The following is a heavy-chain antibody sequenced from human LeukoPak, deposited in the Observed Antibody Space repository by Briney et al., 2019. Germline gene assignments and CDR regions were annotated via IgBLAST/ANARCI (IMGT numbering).Heavy chain of an antibody. CDR2: IYPGDSDT. V-gene: IGHV5-51*01. D-gene: IGHD2-8*01. J-gene: IGHJ3*02. CDR3: ARRCTSGVCRPADAFDI. Sequence: GESLKISCKGSGYSFTSYWVGWVRQMPGKGLEWMGIIYPGDSDTRYSPSFQGQVTISADKSISTAYLQWSSLKASDTAMYYCARRCTSGVCRPADAFDIWGQGTMVTVSS. CDR1: GYSFTSYW.